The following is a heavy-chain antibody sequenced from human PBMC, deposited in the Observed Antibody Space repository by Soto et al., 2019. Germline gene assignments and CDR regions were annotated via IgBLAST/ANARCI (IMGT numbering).Heavy chain of an antibody. CDR1: GYTITVNY. CDR2: INPNSGGT. Sequence: ASVKCSCKTSGYTITVNYRQWGRHAPGQGLEWMGLINPNSGGTNYAEKFQGRVSMTRDTSISTAYMELTGLTPDDTAVYYCARSFLYDNSGAYWGQGTPVTVSS. CDR3: ARSFLYDNSGAY. D-gene: IGHD3-22*01. V-gene: IGHV1-2*02. J-gene: IGHJ4*02.